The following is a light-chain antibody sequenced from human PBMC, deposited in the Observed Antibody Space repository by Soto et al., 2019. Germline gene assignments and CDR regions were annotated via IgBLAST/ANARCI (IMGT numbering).Light chain of an antibody. Sequence: QSALTQPASVSGSPGQSITISCTGTSSDVGGYNYVSWYQQHPAKAPKLMIYEVSNRPSGVSHRFSGSKSGNTASLTISGLQAEDEADYYCFSSTTSSTLVFGGGTKVTVL. CDR1: SSDVGGYNY. CDR3: FSSTTSSTLV. J-gene: IGLJ3*02. V-gene: IGLV2-14*01. CDR2: EVS.